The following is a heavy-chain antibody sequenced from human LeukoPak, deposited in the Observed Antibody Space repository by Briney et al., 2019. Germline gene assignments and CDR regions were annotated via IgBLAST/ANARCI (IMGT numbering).Heavy chain of an antibody. Sequence: ASVKVSCKASGYTFTGYYMHWVRQAPGQGLEWMGWINPNSGGTNYAQKFQGRVTMTRDTSISTAYMELSRLRSDDTAVYYCARVWNGYHPYNWFDPWGQGTLVTVSS. CDR2: INPNSGGT. V-gene: IGHV1-2*02. CDR3: ARVWNGYHPYNWFDP. CDR1: GYTFTGYY. D-gene: IGHD3-3*01. J-gene: IGHJ5*02.